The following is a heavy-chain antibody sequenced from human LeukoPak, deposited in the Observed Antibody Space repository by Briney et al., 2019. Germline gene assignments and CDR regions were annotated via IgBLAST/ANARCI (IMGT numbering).Heavy chain of an antibody. CDR3: AKALAARLGGGPYFDY. CDR2: IYSSGST. Sequence: SETLSLTCTVSGGSISSYYWSWIRQPPGKGLEWIGYIYSSGSTNYNPSLKSRLTISVDASKNQFSLKLTSVTAADTAVYYCAKALAARLGGGPYFDYWGQGTLVTVSS. V-gene: IGHV4-59*01. D-gene: IGHD6-6*01. CDR1: GGSISSYY. J-gene: IGHJ4*02.